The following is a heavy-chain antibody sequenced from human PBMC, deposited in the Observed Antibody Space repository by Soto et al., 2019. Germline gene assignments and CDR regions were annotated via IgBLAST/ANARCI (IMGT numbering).Heavy chain of an antibody. CDR2: INPNSGGT. Sequence: ASVKVSCKASGYTFTGYYMHWVRQAPGQGLEWMGWINPNSGGTNYAQKFQGWVTMTRDTSISTAYMELSRLRSDDTAVYYCARDSPLGGSSYTSYYYYGMDVWGQGTRVTVSS. CDR1: GYTFTGYY. J-gene: IGHJ6*02. D-gene: IGHD6-6*01. CDR3: ARDSPLGGSSYTSYYYYGMDV. V-gene: IGHV1-2*04.